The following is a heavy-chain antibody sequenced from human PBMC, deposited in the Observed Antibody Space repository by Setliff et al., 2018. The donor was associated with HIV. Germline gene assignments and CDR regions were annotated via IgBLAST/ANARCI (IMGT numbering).Heavy chain of an antibody. J-gene: IGHJ6*03. CDR1: GYTFTSYY. CDR3: ARIDPTAYHYHMDV. CDR2: INPSGGST. Sequence: ASVKVSCKASGYTFTSYYMHWVRQAPGQGLEWMGIINPSGGSTSYAQKFQGRVSMTRDMSISTAYMELARLRSDDSAVYYCARIDPTAYHYHMDVWGKGTTVTVSS. V-gene: IGHV1-46*01. D-gene: IGHD3-9*01.